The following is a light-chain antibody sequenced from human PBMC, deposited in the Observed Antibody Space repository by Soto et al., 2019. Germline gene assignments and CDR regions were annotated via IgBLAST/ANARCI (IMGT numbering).Light chain of an antibody. Sequence: IQFKQAAAVLSANVGDRVTITCRASQGISTYLAWYQQRPGKAPNLLIYAASTLQSGVPSRFSGSGSGTEFTLTVSSLQPEDFATFYCEQLNSYPWTFGQGTKV. V-gene: IGKV1-9*01. CDR2: AAS. J-gene: IGKJ1*01. CDR1: QGISTY. CDR3: EQLNSYPWT.